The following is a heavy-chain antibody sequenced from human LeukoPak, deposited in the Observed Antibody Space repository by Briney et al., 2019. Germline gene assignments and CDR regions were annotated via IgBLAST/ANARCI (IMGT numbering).Heavy chain of an antibody. Sequence: SETLSLTCTVSGGSISSSSYYWIRLRQPPGQGLVWIVSIYYSGSTYYNPSLKSRVTISVDTSKTQFSLKLSSVTAADTAVYYCASIVVVVTAVCYWGQGTLVTVSS. J-gene: IGHJ4*02. V-gene: IGHV4-39*01. CDR1: GGSISSSSYY. CDR2: IYYSGST. D-gene: IGHD2-15*01. CDR3: ASIVVVVTAVCY.